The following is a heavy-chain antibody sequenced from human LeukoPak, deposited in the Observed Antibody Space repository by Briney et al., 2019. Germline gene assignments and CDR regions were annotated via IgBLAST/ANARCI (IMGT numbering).Heavy chain of an antibody. Sequence: SETLSLTCTVSGGSISSYYWSWIRQPPGKGLEWIGYIYYSGSTNYNPSLKSRVTISVDVSKNQFSLKLSSVTAADTAVYYCARGGSYYGYFDYWGQGTLVTVSS. CDR3: ARGGSYYGYFDY. J-gene: IGHJ4*02. D-gene: IGHD1-26*01. CDR1: GGSISSYY. V-gene: IGHV4-59*01. CDR2: IYYSGST.